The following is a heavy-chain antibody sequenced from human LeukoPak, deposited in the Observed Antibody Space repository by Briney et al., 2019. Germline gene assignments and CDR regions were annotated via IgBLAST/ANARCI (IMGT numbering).Heavy chain of an antibody. CDR1: GLTFSDYY. J-gene: IGHJ4*02. Sequence: GSLRLSCAASGLTFSDYYMSWIRQAPGKGLEWVSYISRSSSHTDYADSVKGRFTISRDNAKNSLYLQMNSRRAEDTAVYYCARGGYSYVFDYWGQGTMVTVSS. V-gene: IGHV3-11*03. CDR3: ARGGYSYVFDY. D-gene: IGHD5-18*01. CDR2: ISRSSSHT.